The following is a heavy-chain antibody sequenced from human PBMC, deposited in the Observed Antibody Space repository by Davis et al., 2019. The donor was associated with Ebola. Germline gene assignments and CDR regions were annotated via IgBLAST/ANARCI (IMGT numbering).Heavy chain of an antibody. CDR1: GGSFSGYY. Sequence: SETLSLTCAVYGGSFSGYYWSWIRQPPGKGLEWIGEINHSGSTNYNPSLKSRVTISVDTSKNQFSLKLSSVTAADTAVYYCARGVFVDTAMVGLYYYYGMDVRGQGTTVTVSS. CDR3: ARGVFVDTAMVGLYYYYGMDV. D-gene: IGHD5-18*01. V-gene: IGHV4-34*01. CDR2: INHSGST. J-gene: IGHJ6*02.